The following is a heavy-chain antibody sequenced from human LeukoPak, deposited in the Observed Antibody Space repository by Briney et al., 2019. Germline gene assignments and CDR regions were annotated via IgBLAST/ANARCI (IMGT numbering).Heavy chain of an antibody. Sequence: GGSLRLSCAASGFPFNTYAMSWVRQAPGKGLEYISVIRPTGTNTYYASSVKGRFTISRDDSRTTVYLQMRSLRAEDTAIYYCAKLAFYETSAPLRDISFWGQGTLVTVSS. V-gene: IGHV3-23*01. D-gene: IGHD3-3*02. J-gene: IGHJ4*02. CDR3: AKLAFYETSAPLRDISF. CDR2: IRPTGTNT. CDR1: GFPFNTYA.